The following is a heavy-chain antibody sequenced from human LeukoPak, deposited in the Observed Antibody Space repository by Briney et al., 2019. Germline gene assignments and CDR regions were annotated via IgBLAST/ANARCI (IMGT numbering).Heavy chain of an antibody. CDR3: ARGGEPMVRGVIMGFDY. CDR1: GASFSGYY. J-gene: IGHJ4*02. D-gene: IGHD3-10*01. CDR2: INHSGST. V-gene: IGHV4-34*01. Sequence: NPSETLSLTCAVYGASFSGYYWSWIRQPPGKGLEWIGEINHSGSTNYNPSLKSRVTISVDTSKNQFSLKLSSVTAADTAVYYCARGGEPMVRGVIMGFDYWGQGTLVTVSS.